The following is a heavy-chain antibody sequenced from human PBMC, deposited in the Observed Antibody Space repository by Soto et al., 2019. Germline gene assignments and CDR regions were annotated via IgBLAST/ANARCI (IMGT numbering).Heavy chain of an antibody. D-gene: IGHD6-19*01. CDR1: GDSISNSRW. V-gene: IGHV4-4*02. Sequence: QVQLQESGPGLVKPSGTLSLTCAVSGDSISNSRWWTWVRQPPGKGLEWIGDIFHSGDTNYNPSLKSRVLISEDKSQNQFSLKVSSVTAADTAVYYCAYSTGWYRHDVWGQGTLVTFSS. J-gene: IGHJ3*01. CDR2: IFHSGDT. CDR3: AYSTGWYRHDV.